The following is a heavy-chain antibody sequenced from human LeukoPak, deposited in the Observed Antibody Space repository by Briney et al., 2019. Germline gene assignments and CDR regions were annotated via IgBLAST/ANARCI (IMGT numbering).Heavy chain of an antibody. J-gene: IGHJ4*02. CDR1: GGSISNYY. V-gene: IGHV4-4*07. Sequence: SETLSLTCTVSGGSISNYYWTWIRQPAGKGLEWIGRIYTNGNTIYNPSLRSRVTMSVDTSKNQFSLKLTSVTAADTAVYYCARVSLVRGAPDYYFDYWGQGTLVTVSS. CDR2: IYTNGNT. CDR3: ARVSLVRGAPDYYFDY. D-gene: IGHD3-10*01.